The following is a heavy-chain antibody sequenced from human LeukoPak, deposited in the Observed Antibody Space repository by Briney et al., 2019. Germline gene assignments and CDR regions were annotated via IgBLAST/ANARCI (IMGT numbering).Heavy chain of an antibody. CDR3: AKRSGYTTGWFFDF. Sequence: GGSLRLSCAASGFTFSSYAMSWVRQAPGTGLEWVSAISGSGDNTYYAESVKGRFTSSRDNSKNTLFLQMNSMRAEDTAVFYCAKRSGYTTGWFFDFWGQGTLVTVSS. CDR1: GFTFSSYA. D-gene: IGHD6-19*01. CDR2: ISGSGDNT. V-gene: IGHV3-23*01. J-gene: IGHJ4*02.